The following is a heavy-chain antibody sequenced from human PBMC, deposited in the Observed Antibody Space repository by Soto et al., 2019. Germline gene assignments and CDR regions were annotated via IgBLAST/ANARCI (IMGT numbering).Heavy chain of an antibody. D-gene: IGHD6-19*01. J-gene: IGHJ4*02. Sequence: HPGGSLRLSCAASGLTFSDYAMHWVRQAPGKGLEWVAVVSHDGRNTHYADSVKGRFTISRGSSKNTVSLEMTSLRAEDTAVYYCAKGGRQWLVTSDFNYWGQGALVTVSS. CDR2: VSHDGRNT. CDR1: GLTFSDYA. V-gene: IGHV3-30*18. CDR3: AKGGRQWLVTSDFNY.